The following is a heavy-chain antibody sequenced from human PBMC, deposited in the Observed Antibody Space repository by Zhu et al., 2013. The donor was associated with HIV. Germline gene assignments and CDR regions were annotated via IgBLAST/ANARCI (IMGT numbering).Heavy chain of an antibody. J-gene: IGHJ6*03. CDR2: INPYTGGS. D-gene: IGHD5-12*01. V-gene: IGHV1-2*07. CDR3: ARDRVIYSLYYYNDV. CDR1: GYTFTSYY. Sequence: LQSGGTEVRKPGASVRLSCRASGYTFTSYYVHWVRQAPGQGLEWMGEINPYTGGSTYADNFRGRVAMTSDTSANTVSVDLSRLTINDTAIYYCARDRVIYSLYYYNDVWGTGTTVTVAS.